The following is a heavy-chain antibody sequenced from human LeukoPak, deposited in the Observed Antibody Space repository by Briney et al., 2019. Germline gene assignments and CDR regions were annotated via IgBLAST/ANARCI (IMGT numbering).Heavy chain of an antibody. J-gene: IGHJ4*02. CDR1: GFTFSGCG. V-gene: IGHV3-30*02. CDR2: IWYDGRDK. CDR3: AKDPYSYGSYFDY. Sequence: GGSLRLSCAASGFTFSGCGMHWVRQAPGKGLEWVAFIWYDGRDKYYADSVKGQFTISRDNSKNTLYLQMNSLRAEDTAVYYCAKDPYSYGSYFDYWGQGTLVTVSS. D-gene: IGHD5-18*01.